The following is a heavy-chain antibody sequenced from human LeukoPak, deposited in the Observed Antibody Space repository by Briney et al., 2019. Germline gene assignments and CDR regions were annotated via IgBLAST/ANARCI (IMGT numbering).Heavy chain of an antibody. V-gene: IGHV3-74*01. CDR2: VNSDGSSA. CDR1: GFTFSSYW. CDR3: ARGSTQYSSGWYGLDY. Sequence: GGSLRLSCAASGFTFSSYWMHWVRQAPGKGLVWVSRVNSDGSSATYADSVKGRFTISRDNAKNTLYLQMNSLRAEDMAVYYCARGSTQYSSGWYGLDYWGQGTLVTVSS. D-gene: IGHD6-19*01. J-gene: IGHJ4*02.